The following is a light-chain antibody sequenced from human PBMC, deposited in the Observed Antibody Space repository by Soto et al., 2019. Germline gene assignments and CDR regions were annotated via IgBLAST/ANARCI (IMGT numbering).Light chain of an antibody. J-gene: IGLJ1*01. CDR1: SSDVGTYNF. CDR3: SSYTSSSTYV. CDR2: EVS. Sequence: QSALTQPASVSGSPGQSITISCTGTSSDVGTYNFVSWYQQHPGEAPKLIIYEVSYRPSGVSDRFSGSKSDNTASLSISGLQAEDEADYYCSSYTSSSTYVFGTGTQLTVL. V-gene: IGLV2-14*01.